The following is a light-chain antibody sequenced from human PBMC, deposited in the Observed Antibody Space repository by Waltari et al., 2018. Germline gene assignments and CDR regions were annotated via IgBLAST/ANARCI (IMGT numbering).Light chain of an antibody. Sequence: QSALTQPASVSGSPGQSITISCTGTSSDVGCYNLVSWHQQHPGKAPKLIIYEVSHRPSGVSNRFSGSKSGNTASLTISGLQAEDEADYYCTSYITTRGDWVFGGGTKLTVL. CDR3: TSYITTRGDWV. J-gene: IGLJ3*02. CDR1: SSDVGCYNL. V-gene: IGLV2-14*01. CDR2: EVS.